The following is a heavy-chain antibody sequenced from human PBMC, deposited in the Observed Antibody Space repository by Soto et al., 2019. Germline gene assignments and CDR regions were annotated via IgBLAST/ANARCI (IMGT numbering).Heavy chain of an antibody. V-gene: IGHV1-18*01. Sequence: GASVKVSCKASGYTYTSYGISWVRQEPGQGLEWMGWISAYNGNTNYAQKLQGRVTMTTDTSTSTAYMELRSLRSDDTAVYYCARDSGSYSNYYYYYGMDVWGQGTTVTVSS. CDR3: ARDSGSYSNYYYYYGMDV. CDR1: GYTYTSYG. J-gene: IGHJ6*02. D-gene: IGHD1-26*01. CDR2: ISAYNGNT.